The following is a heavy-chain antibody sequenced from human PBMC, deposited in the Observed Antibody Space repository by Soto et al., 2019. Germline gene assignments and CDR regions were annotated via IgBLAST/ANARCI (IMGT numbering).Heavy chain of an antibody. CDR1: GYTFTSYD. D-gene: IGHD6-19*01. Sequence: QVQLVQSGAEVKKPGASVKVSCKASGYTFTSYDINWVRQATGQGLEWMGWMNPNSGNTGYAQKFQGRVTMTRNTSISTAYMELSSLRSEDTAVYYCARGTETVAGTLSFAYYWGQGTLVTVSS. CDR3: ARGTETVAGTLSFAYY. J-gene: IGHJ4*02. CDR2: MNPNSGNT. V-gene: IGHV1-8*01.